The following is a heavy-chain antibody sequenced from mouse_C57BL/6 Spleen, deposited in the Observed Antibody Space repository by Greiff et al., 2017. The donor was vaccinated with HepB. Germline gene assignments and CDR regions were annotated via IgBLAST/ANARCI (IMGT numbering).Heavy chain of an antibody. CDR2: IRSKSNNYAT. D-gene: IGHD4-1*01. Sequence: EAGGGLVQPKGSLKLSCAASGFSFNTYAMNWVRQAPGKGFEWVARIRSKSNNYATYYADSVKDRFTISRDDSESMLYLQMNNLKTEDTAMYYCVRLRNWDEYFDVWGTGTTVTVSS. V-gene: IGHV10-1*01. CDR1: GFSFNTYA. CDR3: VRLRNWDEYFDV. J-gene: IGHJ1*03.